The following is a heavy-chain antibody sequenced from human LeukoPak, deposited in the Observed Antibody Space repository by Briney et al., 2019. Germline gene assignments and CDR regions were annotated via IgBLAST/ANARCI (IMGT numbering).Heavy chain of an antibody. CDR1: GYTFTSYG. J-gene: IGHJ6*03. D-gene: IGHD6-19*01. V-gene: IGHV1-18*01. Sequence: ASVKVSCKASGYTFTSYGISWVRQAPGQGLEWMGWISAYNGNTNYAQKLQGRVTMTTDTSTSTAYMELRSLRSDDTAVYYCARDRPLYSSGPYYMDVWGKGTTVTVSS. CDR2: ISAYNGNT. CDR3: ARDRPLYSSGPYYMDV.